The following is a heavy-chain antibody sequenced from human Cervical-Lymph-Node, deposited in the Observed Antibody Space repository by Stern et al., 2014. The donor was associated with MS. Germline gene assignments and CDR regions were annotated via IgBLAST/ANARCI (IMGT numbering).Heavy chain of an antibody. V-gene: IGHV3-74*02. D-gene: IGHD2-8*01. Sequence: EVQLVESGGGVVQPGGALRLSCGASGFTFSSQGMHWVRQAPGKGMLWVSRINSDGSSTSCADSVKGRFTISRDNAKKTLYLQMDSLRAEDTAVYYCARSNYGMDVWGQGTTVTVSS. CDR2: INSDGSST. J-gene: IGHJ6*02. CDR1: GFTFSSQG. CDR3: ARSNYGMDV.